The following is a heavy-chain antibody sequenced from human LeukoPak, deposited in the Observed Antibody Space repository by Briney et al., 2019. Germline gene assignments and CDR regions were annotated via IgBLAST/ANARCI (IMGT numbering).Heavy chain of an antibody. CDR3: ARVLLSHDSTNYGIDY. Sequence: PSETLSLTCAVSGYSLSNGYYWGWIRQPPGKGLEWIGSIYHSGSTYYNPSLKSRVTISVDTSKNQFSLKLSSVTAADTAVYYCARVLLSHDSTNYGIDYWGQGTLVTVSS. D-gene: IGHD4-11*01. V-gene: IGHV4-38-2*01. J-gene: IGHJ4*02. CDR2: IYHSGST. CDR1: GYSLSNGYY.